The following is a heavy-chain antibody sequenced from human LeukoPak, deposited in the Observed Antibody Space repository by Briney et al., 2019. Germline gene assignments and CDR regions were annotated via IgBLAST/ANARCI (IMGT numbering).Heavy chain of an antibody. J-gene: IGHJ4*02. Sequence: AGGSLRLSCVGSGFTFSSHAMSWVRQAPEKGLEWVSGIYESGQTTHYADSVKGRFSISRDNSKNTLYLQMDSLRGEDTAIYYCAKDYRIGYSDHFDYWGQGALDTVSS. D-gene: IGHD2-21*01. CDR2: IYESGQTT. CDR3: AKDYRIGYSDHFDY. CDR1: GFTFSSHA. V-gene: IGHV3-23*01.